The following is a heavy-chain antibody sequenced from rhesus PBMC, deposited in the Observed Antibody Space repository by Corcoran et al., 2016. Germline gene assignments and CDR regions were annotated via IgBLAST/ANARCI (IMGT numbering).Heavy chain of an antibody. D-gene: IGHD6-25*01. V-gene: IGHV4S11*01. J-gene: IGHJ4*01. CDR2: IYGSGSST. Sequence: QVQLQESGPGLVKPLETLSLTCAVSGGSISSNFWSWIRQPPGKGLEGMGYIYGSGSSTNYTPSLTSRVTLSVDTSKNQFSLKLSSVTVADTAVYYCVRGGSGSFDYWGQGVLVTVSS. CDR1: GGSISSNF. CDR3: VRGGSGSFDY.